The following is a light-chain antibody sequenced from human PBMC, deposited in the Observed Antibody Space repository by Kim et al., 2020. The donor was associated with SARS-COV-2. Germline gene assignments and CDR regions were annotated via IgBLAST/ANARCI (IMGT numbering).Light chain of an antibody. V-gene: IGKV3-11*01. CDR1: QSVSSY. J-gene: IGKJ1*01. CDR2: AAS. CDR3: QQRSTWPWT. Sequence: LSPGERATLSCRASQSVSSYLAWYQQKPDQTPRLLMYAASNRATGIPARFSGSGSGTDFTLTISSLEPEDFAVYYCQQRSTWPWTFGQGTKVDIK.